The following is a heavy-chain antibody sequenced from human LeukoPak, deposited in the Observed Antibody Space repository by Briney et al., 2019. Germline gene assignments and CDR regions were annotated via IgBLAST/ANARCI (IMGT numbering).Heavy chain of an antibody. Sequence: ASVKVSCKASGYTFTSYGISWVRQAPGQGLEWMGWISAYNGNTNYAQKLQGRVTMTTDTSTSTAYMELRSLRSDDTAVYYCARAVDTAMAAYYYGMDVWGQGTTVTVSS. J-gene: IGHJ6*02. D-gene: IGHD5-18*01. CDR2: ISAYNGNT. CDR1: GYTFTSYG. CDR3: ARAVDTAMAAYYYGMDV. V-gene: IGHV1-18*01.